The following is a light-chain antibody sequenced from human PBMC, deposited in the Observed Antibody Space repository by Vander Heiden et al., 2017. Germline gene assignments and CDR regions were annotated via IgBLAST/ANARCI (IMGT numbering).Light chain of an antibody. J-gene: IGKJ4*01. Sequence: DIQMTTSPSSLSASVGERVTITCRASQSISSYLNWYQQKPGKAPKLLIYAASSLQSGVPSRFSGSGSGTDFTLTSSSLQPEDFATYYCQQSYSTPLTFGGGTKVEIK. V-gene: IGKV1-39*01. CDR3: QQSYSTPLT. CDR1: QSISSY. CDR2: AAS.